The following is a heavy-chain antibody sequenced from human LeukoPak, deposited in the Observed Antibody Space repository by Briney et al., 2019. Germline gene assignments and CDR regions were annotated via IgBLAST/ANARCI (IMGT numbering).Heavy chain of an antibody. CDR3: ARDNSVGDNAWWFDP. Sequence: ASVKVSCKASGYTFTSYYMHWVRQAPGQGLEWMGIINPSGGSTSYAQKFQGRVTMTRDMSTSTVYLELSSLRSEDTAVYYCARDNSVGDNAWWFDPWGQGTLVTVSS. D-gene: IGHD1-26*01. V-gene: IGHV1-46*01. J-gene: IGHJ5*02. CDR1: GYTFTSYY. CDR2: INPSGGST.